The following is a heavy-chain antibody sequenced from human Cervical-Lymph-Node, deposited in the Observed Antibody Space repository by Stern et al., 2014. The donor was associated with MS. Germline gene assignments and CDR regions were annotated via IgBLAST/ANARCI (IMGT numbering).Heavy chain of an antibody. D-gene: IGHD4-17*01. V-gene: IGHV1-69*14. J-gene: IGHJ3*01. Sequence: QVQLVQSGAEVKKPGSSVKVSCKASGGTFTSFSINWVRQVPGQSLAWMGGIIPIFDTPNFAQKFQGRVTITADSSTSTVYMALNSLRSDDTAVYYCVLPSTVTTAAFDVWGRGTMVTVSS. CDR2: IIPIFDTP. CDR1: GGTFTSFS. CDR3: VLPSTVTTAAFDV.